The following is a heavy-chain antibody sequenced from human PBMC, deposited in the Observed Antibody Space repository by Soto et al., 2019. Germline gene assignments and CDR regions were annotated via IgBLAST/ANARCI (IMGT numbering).Heavy chain of an antibody. D-gene: IGHD3-22*01. Sequence: SVKVSCKASGYTFTSYGISWVRQAPGQGLEWMGWISAYNGNTNYAQKLQGRVTMTTDTSTSTAYMELRSLRSDDTAVYYCARDKGITMIVVAKNWFDPWGQGTLVTVSS. CDR3: ARDKGITMIVVAKNWFDP. J-gene: IGHJ5*02. CDR2: ISAYNGNT. CDR1: GYTFTSYG. V-gene: IGHV1-18*04.